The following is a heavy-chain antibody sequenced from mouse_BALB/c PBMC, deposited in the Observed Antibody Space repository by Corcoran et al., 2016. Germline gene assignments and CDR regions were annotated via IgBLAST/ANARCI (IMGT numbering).Heavy chain of an antibody. J-gene: IGHJ2*01. Sequence: DVQLQESGPGLVNPSRSLSPPCSVTGYSITSGYYWNWIRQFPGNNLEWMGYISYDGSNNYNPSLKNRISITCDTSKNQFFLKLNSVTTEDTATYYCASLTMITFFDYWGQATTLTVSS. CDR3: ASLTMITFFDY. CDR1: GYSITSGYY. CDR2: ISYDGSN. V-gene: IGHV3-6*02. D-gene: IGHD2-4*01.